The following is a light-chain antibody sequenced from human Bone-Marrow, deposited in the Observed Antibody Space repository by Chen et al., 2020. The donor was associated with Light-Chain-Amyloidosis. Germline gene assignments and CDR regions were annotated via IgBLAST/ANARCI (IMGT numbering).Light chain of an antibody. CDR1: PTISSNY. CDR3: QQYGTSPLT. V-gene: IGKV3-20*01. CDR2: GSS. J-gene: IGKJ4*01. Sequence: EIVLTQSPATLSLSPGEGANLSCRASPTISSNYLTWYQQKFGQAPRLLIYGSSSRATGIPDRFTGSGSGTDFTLTINRLEPEDFAMYYCQQYGTSPLTFGGGTKVEIK.